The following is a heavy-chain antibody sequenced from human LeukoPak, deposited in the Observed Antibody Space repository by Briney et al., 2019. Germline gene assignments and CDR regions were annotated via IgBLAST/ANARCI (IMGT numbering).Heavy chain of an antibody. D-gene: IGHD6-13*01. CDR1: GFTFSNYA. CDR2: IVVSGGST. Sequence: GGSLRLSCAASGFTFSNYAMSWVRQAPGKGLGWVSAIVVSGGSTYYADSVKGRFTISRDNSKNTLYLQMNSLRAEDTAVYYCAKAVAAAANYYYYGMDVWGQGTTVTVSS. J-gene: IGHJ6*02. V-gene: IGHV3-23*01. CDR3: AKAVAAAANYYYYGMDV.